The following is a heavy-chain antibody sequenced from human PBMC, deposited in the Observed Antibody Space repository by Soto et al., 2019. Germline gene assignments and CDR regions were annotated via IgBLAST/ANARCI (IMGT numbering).Heavy chain of an antibody. CDR3: ARDDDTSSHYSRFNY. CDR1: GFTFSSYG. CDR2: IWSHGNSQ. V-gene: IGHV3-33*01. D-gene: IGHD3-22*01. J-gene: IGHJ4*02. Sequence: QVQLVESGGGVVQPGRSLRLSCAASGFTFSSYGMHWVRQAPGKGLEWVAVIWSHGNSQYYTDSVKGRFTISRDDSKNTVYLQMNSLTAEDTAVYYCARDDDTSSHYSRFNYWGQGTLVTVSS.